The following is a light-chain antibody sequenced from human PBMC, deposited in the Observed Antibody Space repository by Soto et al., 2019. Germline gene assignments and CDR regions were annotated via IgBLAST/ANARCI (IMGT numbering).Light chain of an antibody. Sequence: EIQMIQAPSTQSATVGDRVTITCRASQSVGSWWAWYQHNPGRAPKFLIYDASSSQSGVPSRFRGTRSRTEFTLTISTLQPEDFATYYCLQHNSYPLSSGGG. CDR1: QSVGSW. CDR3: LQHNSYPLS. CDR2: DAS. V-gene: IGKV1-5*01. J-gene: IGKJ4*01.